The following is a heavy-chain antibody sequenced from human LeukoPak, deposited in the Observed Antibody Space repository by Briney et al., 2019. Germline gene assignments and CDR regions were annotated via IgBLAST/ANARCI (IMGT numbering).Heavy chain of an antibody. V-gene: IGHV4-59*12. CDR2: IYYSGST. CDR3: ARDLGLDNLFDI. CDR1: GGSISSYY. J-gene: IGHJ3*02. D-gene: IGHD3-16*01. Sequence: SETLSLTCTVSGGSISSYYWSWIRQPPGKGLEWIGYIYYSGSTNYNPSLKSRVTISVDTSKNQFSLKLSSVTAADTAVYYCARDLGLDNLFDIWGQGTMVTVSS.